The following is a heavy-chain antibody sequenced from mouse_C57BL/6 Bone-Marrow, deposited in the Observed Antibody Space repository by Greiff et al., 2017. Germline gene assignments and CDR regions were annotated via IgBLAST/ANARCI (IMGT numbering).Heavy chain of an antibody. D-gene: IGHD4-1*01. CDR2: IYPGSGST. CDR1: GYTFTSYW. V-gene: IGHV1-55*01. Sequence: QVQLQQPGAELVKPGVSVKLSCKASGYTFTSYWITWVKQRPGQGLAWIGDIYPGSGSTNYNEKFKSKATLTVDTSSSTAYMQLSSLTSEDSAVYYCARSNWDYFDVWGTGTTVTVSS. CDR3: ARSNWDYFDV. J-gene: IGHJ1*03.